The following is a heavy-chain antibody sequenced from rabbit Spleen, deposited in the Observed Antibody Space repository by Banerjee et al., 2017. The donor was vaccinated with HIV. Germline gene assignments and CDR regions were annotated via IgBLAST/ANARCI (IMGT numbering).Heavy chain of an antibody. CDR1: GFSFSNSYW. D-gene: IGHD8-1*01. Sequence: QEQLVESGGGLVQPEGSMTLTCTVSGFSFSNSYWICWVREAPGKGLEWIACIYAGSSGNTYYATWAKGRFTISKSSSTTLTLQLTSLTAPDTATYFCARYDGSYDYIDGYFNLWGPGTLVTVS. CDR3: ARYDGSYDYIDGYFNL. J-gene: IGHJ4*01. CDR2: IYAGSSGNT. V-gene: IGHV1S45*01.